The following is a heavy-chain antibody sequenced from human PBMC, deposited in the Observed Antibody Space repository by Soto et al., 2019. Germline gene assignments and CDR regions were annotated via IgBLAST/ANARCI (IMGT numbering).Heavy chain of an antibody. D-gene: IGHD2-2*01. CDR1: GFTFSSYA. Sequence: QVQLVESGGGVVQPGRSLRLSCAASGFTFSSYAMHWVRQAPGKELEWVAVISYDGSNKYYADSVKGRFTISRDNTKLTLYLQMNILRAEDTAVYYCASDGQNVLVPADMCWSYPWDQGTVVTFSS. V-gene: IGHV3-30-3*01. CDR2: ISYDGSNK. J-gene: IGHJ5*02. CDR3: ASDGQNVLVPADMCWSYP.